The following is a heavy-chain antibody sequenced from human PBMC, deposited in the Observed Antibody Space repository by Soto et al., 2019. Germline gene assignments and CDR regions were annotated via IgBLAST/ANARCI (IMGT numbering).Heavy chain of an antibody. CDR3: ARDLDYYGSGNKFDY. Sequence: GASVKVSCKASGGTFSSYTISWVRQAPGQGLEWMGRIIAIHGITNYAQKLQGRVTMTTDTSTSTAYMKLRSLRSDDTAVYYCARDLDYYGSGNKFDYWGQGTLVTVSS. D-gene: IGHD3-10*01. V-gene: IGHV1-69*04. CDR1: GGTFSSYT. CDR2: IIAIHGIT. J-gene: IGHJ4*02.